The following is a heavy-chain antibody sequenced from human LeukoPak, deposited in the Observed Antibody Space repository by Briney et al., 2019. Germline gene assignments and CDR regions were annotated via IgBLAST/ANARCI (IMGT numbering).Heavy chain of an antibody. CDR1: GFSVTITC. V-gene: IGHV3-53*01. J-gene: IGHJ6*02. Sequence: GGSLRLSCAASGFSVTITCMSWVRQAPGKGLEWVSFIFSGDTTYYADSVKGRFTISRDTSENTLYLQMNTLRVEDTAVYYCARDGGSGSPHLSYYYYGMDIWGQGTTVTVSS. D-gene: IGHD3-10*01. CDR2: IFSGDTT. CDR3: ARDGGSGSPHLSYYYYGMDI.